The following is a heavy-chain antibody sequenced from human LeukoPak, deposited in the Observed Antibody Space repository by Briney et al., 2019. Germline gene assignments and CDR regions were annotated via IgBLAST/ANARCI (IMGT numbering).Heavy chain of an antibody. J-gene: IGHJ4*02. CDR3: ARLSNDYGDYEGHY. D-gene: IGHD4-17*01. Sequence: PSETLSLTCTVSGGFIRDSGYYWGWIRQPPGKGLEWIGTVFYSGRTYYNSSLQSRVTISVDMSKNQFSLRLSSVTPADTAIYYCARLSNDYGDYEGHYWGQGTLVTVSP. V-gene: IGHV4-39*01. CDR1: GGFIRDSGYY. CDR2: VFYSGRT.